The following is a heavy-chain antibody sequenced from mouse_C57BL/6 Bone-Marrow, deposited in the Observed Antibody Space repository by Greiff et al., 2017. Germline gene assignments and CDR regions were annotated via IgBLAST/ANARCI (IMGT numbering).Heavy chain of an antibody. CDR1: GFTFSDYG. V-gene: IGHV5-17*01. J-gene: IGHJ1*03. CDR3: ARPFYGSRPDWYFDV. Sequence: EVQLVESGGGLVKPGGSLKLSCAASGFTFSDYGMHWVRQAPEKGLEWVAYISSGSSTIYYADTVKGRFTISRDNAKNTLFLQMTSLRSEDTAMYYCARPFYGSRPDWYFDVWGTGTTVTVSS. CDR2: ISSGSSTI. D-gene: IGHD1-1*01.